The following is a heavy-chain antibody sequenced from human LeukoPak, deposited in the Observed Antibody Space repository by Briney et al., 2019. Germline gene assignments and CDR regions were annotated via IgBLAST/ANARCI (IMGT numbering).Heavy chain of an antibody. CDR1: GGTFSSYA. J-gene: IGHJ4*02. Sequence: SVKVSCKASGGTFSSYASSWVRQAPGQGLEWMGGIIPIFGTANYAQKFQGRVTITADESTSTAYMELSSLRSEDTAVYYCARGRSYSSSWYYFDYWGQGTLVTVSS. D-gene: IGHD6-13*01. CDR3: ARGRSYSSSWYYFDY. V-gene: IGHV1-69*13. CDR2: IIPIFGTA.